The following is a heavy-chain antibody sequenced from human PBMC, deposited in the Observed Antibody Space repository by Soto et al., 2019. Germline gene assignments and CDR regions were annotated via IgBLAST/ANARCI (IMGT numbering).Heavy chain of an antibody. CDR3: VQGASTAHQPLDS. D-gene: IGHD1-26*01. V-gene: IGHV3-30*03. CDR1: GFIFRNFG. CDR2: ISGDGNDK. Sequence: QVQLVESGGGVVQPGRSLRLSCAASGFIFRNFGMNWVRRAPGKGLEWVATISGDGNDKYYPDSMKGRFTISRDNFNNTLYLQLNSLRPEDTAVYHCVQGASTAHQPLDSWGQGVLVTVSS. J-gene: IGHJ4*02.